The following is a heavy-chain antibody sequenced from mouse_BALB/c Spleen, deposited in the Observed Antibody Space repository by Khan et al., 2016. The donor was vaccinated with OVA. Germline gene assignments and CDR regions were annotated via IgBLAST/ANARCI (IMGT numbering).Heavy chain of an antibody. J-gene: IGHJ2*01. CDR1: GYSITSGYA. Sequence: EVQLQESGPGLVKPSQSLSLTCTVTGYSITSGYAWYWIRQFPGNILEWMGYISYSGVTSYTPSLKSRISITRDTSKNPFFLQLNSVTTEDTATDYCARGNYYGYYFDYWGQGTTLTVSS. D-gene: IGHD1-1*01. V-gene: IGHV3-2*02. CDR3: ARGNYYGYYFDY. CDR2: ISYSGVT.